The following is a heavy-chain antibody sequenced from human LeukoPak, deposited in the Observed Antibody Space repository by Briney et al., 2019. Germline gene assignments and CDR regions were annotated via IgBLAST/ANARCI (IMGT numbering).Heavy chain of an antibody. J-gene: IGHJ4*02. Sequence: GASVKVSCKASGYTFTGYYMHWVRQAAGQGLEWMGWINPNSGGTNYAQKFQGRVTMTRDTSISTAYMELSRLRSDDTAVYYCARPPPWGSSPELFYWGQGTLVTVSS. CDR3: ARPPPWGSSPELFY. CDR2: INPNSGGT. CDR1: GYTFTGYY. V-gene: IGHV1-2*02. D-gene: IGHD6-6*01.